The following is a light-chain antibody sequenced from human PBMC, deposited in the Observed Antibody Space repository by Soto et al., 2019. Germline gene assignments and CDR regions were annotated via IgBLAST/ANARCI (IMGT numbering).Light chain of an antibody. CDR2: DAS. CDR3: QQYHRSSIT. CDR1: QSLNND. Sequence: DIQLTQSPASLYASVGEIFTITCRASQSLNNDLAWYQQKPGKAPNLLIYDASTLERGVPSRFSGTGSGTEFTLAINSLQPDDFATYYCQQYHRSSITFGQGTRLEI. J-gene: IGKJ5*01. V-gene: IGKV1-5*01.